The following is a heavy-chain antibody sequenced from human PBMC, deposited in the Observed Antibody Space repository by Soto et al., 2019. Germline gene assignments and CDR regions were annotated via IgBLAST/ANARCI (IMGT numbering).Heavy chain of an antibody. V-gene: IGHV4-4*07. CDR2: LSTSGNN. Sequence: SDTLSLTCTVSGVSISNCYWTWIRQPAGKGLEGSVRLSTSGNNNYNPPLKSRVTMSLDTSKKKFSLMMNSVTAAETAVYCCRPDFDXWGQVTLVTLSX. CDR1: GVSISNCY. D-gene: IGHD2-2*01. J-gene: IGHJ4*02. CDR3: RPDFDX.